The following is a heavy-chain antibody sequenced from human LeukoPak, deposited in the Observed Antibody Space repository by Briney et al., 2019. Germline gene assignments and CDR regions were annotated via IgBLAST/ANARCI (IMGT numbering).Heavy chain of an antibody. CDR2: INAGNGNT. J-gene: IGHJ5*02. V-gene: IGHV1-3*01. D-gene: IGHD6-13*01. Sequence: RASVKVSCKASGYTFTSYGISWVRQAPGQGLEWMGWINAGNGNTKYSQKFQGRVTITRDTSASTAYMELSSLRSEDTAVYYCARGGAAAGIFPAPALREFDPWGQGTLVTVSS. CDR1: GYTFTSYG. CDR3: ARGGAAAGIFPAPALREFDP.